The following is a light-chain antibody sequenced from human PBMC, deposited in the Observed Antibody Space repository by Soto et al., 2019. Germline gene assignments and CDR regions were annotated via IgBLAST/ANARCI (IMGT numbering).Light chain of an antibody. Sequence: QSVLTQPPSASGTPGQRVTISCSGSSSNIGSNTVNWYQQLPGTAPKLLIYSNNQRPSGVPDRFSGSKSGTSASLAISGLQAEDEADYYCAAWDKSLNGVVFGGGTKLTVL. J-gene: IGLJ2*01. CDR2: SNN. V-gene: IGLV1-44*01. CDR3: AAWDKSLNGVV. CDR1: SSNIGSNT.